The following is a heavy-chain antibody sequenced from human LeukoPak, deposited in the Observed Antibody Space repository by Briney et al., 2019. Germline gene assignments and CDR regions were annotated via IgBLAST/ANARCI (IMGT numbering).Heavy chain of an antibody. Sequence: SETLPLTCAVYGGSLSGYYWSWIRQPPGKGLEWIGEINHSGSTNYNPSLKSRVTISVDTSKNQFSLKLSSVTAADTAVYYCARKRYSSSSLPFSYWGRGTLVTVSS. CDR3: ARKRYSSSSLPFSY. V-gene: IGHV4-34*01. CDR1: GGSLSGYY. CDR2: INHSGST. D-gene: IGHD6-6*01. J-gene: IGHJ4*02.